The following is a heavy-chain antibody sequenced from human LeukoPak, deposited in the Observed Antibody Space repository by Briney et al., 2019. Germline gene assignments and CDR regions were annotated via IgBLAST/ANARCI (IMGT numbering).Heavy chain of an antibody. V-gene: IGHV3-7*01. CDR3: ARMSTSSWFVCDY. CDR1: GFSFSSYW. CDR2: IKQDGGEK. Sequence: PGGSLRLSCAASGFSFSSYWMTWVRQAPGKGPEWVANIKQDGGEKYYVDTVSGRFTISRDNAKNSLYLQMNSLRAEDTAVHYCARMSTSSWFVCDYWGQGTLVTVAS. J-gene: IGHJ4*02. D-gene: IGHD6-13*01.